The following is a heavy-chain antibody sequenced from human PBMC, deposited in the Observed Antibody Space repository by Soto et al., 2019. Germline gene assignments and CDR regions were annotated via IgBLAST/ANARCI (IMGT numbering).Heavy chain of an antibody. D-gene: IGHD4-17*01. Sequence: VSSVKVSCKASGYTFTSYDINWVRQATGQGLEWMGWMNPNSGNTGYAQKFQGRVTMTRNTSISTAYMELSSLRSEDTAVYYCARESRYDYGDYDDYYYYMDVWGKGTTVTVSS. CDR1: GYTFTSYD. CDR2: MNPNSGNT. CDR3: ARESRYDYGDYDDYYYYMDV. V-gene: IGHV1-8*01. J-gene: IGHJ6*03.